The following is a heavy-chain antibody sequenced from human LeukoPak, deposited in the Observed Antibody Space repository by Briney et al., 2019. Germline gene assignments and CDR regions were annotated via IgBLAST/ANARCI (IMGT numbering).Heavy chain of an antibody. Sequence: ASVKVSCKASGYSFASYDINWVRQATGQGLEWMGWMNPNSGNTGYAQKFQGRVTMTRNSSITTAYMELSSLRSEDTAVHYCARAGVPVAAAGSTGYYYYYGMDVWGQGTTVTVSS. J-gene: IGHJ6*02. D-gene: IGHD6-13*01. CDR3: ARAGVPVAAAGSTGYYYYYGMDV. CDR2: MNPNSGNT. CDR1: GYSFASYD. V-gene: IGHV1-8*01.